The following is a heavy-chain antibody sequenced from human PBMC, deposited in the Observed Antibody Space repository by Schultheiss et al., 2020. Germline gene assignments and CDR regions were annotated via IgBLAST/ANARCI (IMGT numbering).Heavy chain of an antibody. V-gene: IGHV3-30*12. D-gene: IGHD6-19*01. CDR1: GFTFSSYG. J-gene: IGHJ3*02. CDR3: ARFIAVAGSPSDAFDI. CDR2: ISYDGSNK. Sequence: GGSLRLSCAASGFTFSSYGMHWVRQAPGKGLEWVAVISYDGSNKYYADSVKGRFTISRDNSKNTLYLQMNSLRAEDTAVYYCARFIAVAGSPSDAFDIWGQGTMVTV.